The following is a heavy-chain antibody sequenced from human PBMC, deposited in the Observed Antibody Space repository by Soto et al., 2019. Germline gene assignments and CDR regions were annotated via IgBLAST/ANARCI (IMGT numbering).Heavy chain of an antibody. J-gene: IGHJ5*02. CDR3: AKCAVLSAKSGGWCNWFGP. CDR1: EFTFRNYA. CDR2: IGASGAVT. Sequence: GGSLRLSCTASEFTFRNYAMSWVRQAPGKGLEWVSAIGASGAVTHYSDSVKGRFTISRDNSKNTGYVQMNSLRAEDTGVYYCAKCAVLSAKSGGWCNWFGPWGQGTLVTASS. V-gene: IGHV3-23*01. D-gene: IGHD2-21*01.